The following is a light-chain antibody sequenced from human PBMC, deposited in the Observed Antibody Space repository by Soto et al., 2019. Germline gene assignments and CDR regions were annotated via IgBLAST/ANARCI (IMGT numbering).Light chain of an antibody. CDR3: QQYNSYS. V-gene: IGKV1-5*01. CDR2: DAS. CDR1: ENISRW. Sequence: DIQMTQSPSTLPASVGDRVTITCRASENISRWLAWYQQKPGKAPKLLIYDASRLESGVPSRFSGRGSGTEFTLTISSLQPDDFATYYCQQYNSYSFGGGTKVEIK. J-gene: IGKJ4*01.